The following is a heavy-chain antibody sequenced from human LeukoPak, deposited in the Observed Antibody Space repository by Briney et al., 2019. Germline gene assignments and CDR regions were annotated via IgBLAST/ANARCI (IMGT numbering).Heavy chain of an antibody. J-gene: IGHJ5*02. Sequence: SVKVSCKASGGTFSSYAISWVQQAPGQGLEWMGGIIPIFGTANYAQKFQGRVTITTDESTSTAYMELSSLRSEDTAVYYCARALLRFLETSWFDPWGQGTLVTVSS. CDR2: IIPIFGTA. D-gene: IGHD3-3*01. V-gene: IGHV1-69*05. CDR1: GGTFSSYA. CDR3: ARALLRFLETSWFDP.